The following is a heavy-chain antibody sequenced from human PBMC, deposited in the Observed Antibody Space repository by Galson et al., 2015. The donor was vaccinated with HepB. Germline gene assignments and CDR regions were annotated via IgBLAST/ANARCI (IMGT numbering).Heavy chain of an antibody. D-gene: IGHD4-11*01. J-gene: IGHJ6*02. CDR1: GGTFSSYA. CDR3: ARPSTVTTAYYYYYYGMDV. CDR2: IIPIFGTA. Sequence: SVKVSCKASGGTFSSYAISWVRQAPGQGLEWMGGIIPIFGTANYAQKFQGRVTITADESTSTAYMELSSLRSEDTAVYYCARPSTVTTAYYYYYYGMDVWGQGTTVTVSS. V-gene: IGHV1-69*13.